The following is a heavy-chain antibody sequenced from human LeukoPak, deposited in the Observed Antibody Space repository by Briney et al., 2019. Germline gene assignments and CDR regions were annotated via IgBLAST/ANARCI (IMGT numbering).Heavy chain of an antibody. J-gene: IGHJ4*02. V-gene: IGHV3-74*01. CDR2: IQSDGSST. CDR3: VRGAPFDF. CDR1: GFSFGSYW. Sequence: GGSLRLSCAASGFSFGSYWMHWVRRAPGKGLVWVSRIQSDGSSTDYADSMRGRFTISRDNAKNMLFLQMNSLRAEDTAIYYCVRGAPFDFWGQGTLVTVSS.